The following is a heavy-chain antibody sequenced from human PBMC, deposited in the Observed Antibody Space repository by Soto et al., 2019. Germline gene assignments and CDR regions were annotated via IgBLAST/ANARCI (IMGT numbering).Heavy chain of an antibody. Sequence: QVQLQQSGPRLVKPSETLSLTCTVSSGPDRSHNWGWIRQPPGRGLEWIGYVYYTGDTAYNPSLRSRVTISADTSTTDTSLTLSSVTAADTAVYYCVRQGIDSLHGLVDVWGQGTTVSVSS. CDR2: VYYTGDT. V-gene: IGHV4-59*08. CDR3: VRQGIDSLHGLVDV. CDR1: SGPDRSHN. D-gene: IGHD2-15*01. J-gene: IGHJ6*02.